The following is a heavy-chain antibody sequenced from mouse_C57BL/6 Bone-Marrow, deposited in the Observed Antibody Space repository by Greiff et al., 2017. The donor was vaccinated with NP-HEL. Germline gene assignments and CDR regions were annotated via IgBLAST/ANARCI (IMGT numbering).Heavy chain of an antibody. CDR2: INPNYGTT. CDR1: GYSFTDYN. D-gene: IGHD1-1*01. Sequence: ESGPELVKPGASVKISCKASGYSFTDYNMNWVKQSNGQSLEWIGVINPNYGTTSYNQKFKGKATLTVDQSSSTAYMQLNSLTSEDSAVYYCARSAGSSFYWYFDVWGTGTTVTVSS. V-gene: IGHV1-39*01. J-gene: IGHJ1*03. CDR3: ARSAGSSFYWYFDV.